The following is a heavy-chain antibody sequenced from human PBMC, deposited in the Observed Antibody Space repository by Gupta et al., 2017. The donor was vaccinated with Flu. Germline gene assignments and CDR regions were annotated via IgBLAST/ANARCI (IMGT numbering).Heavy chain of an antibody. CDR2: ISHLGST. J-gene: IGHJ4*02. D-gene: IGHD5-12*01. V-gene: IGHV4-34*01. Sequence: SLTGHYWFWIRQSPGKGLEWVGEISHLGSTTYNPSLEGRVIISIDTSKNHFSLKLNSVTAADTAKYYCARVSGYSYGGLDHWGLGTLVTVSS. CDR3: ARVSGYSYGGLDH. CDR1: SLTGHY.